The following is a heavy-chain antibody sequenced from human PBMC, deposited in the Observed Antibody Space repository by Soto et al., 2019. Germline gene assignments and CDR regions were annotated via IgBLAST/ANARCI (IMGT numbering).Heavy chain of an antibody. V-gene: IGHV3-30*03. Sequence: QVQLVESGGGVVQPGRSLRLSCAASGFTFSSYGMHWVRQAPGKGLEWVAVISYDGSNKYYADSVKGRFTISRDNSKNTLYLQMNSLRGEDTAVYYCARLGGAAAPVDYWGQGTLVTVSS. CDR3: ARLGGAAAPVDY. CDR2: ISYDGSNK. CDR1: GFTFSSYG. J-gene: IGHJ4*02. D-gene: IGHD3-16*01.